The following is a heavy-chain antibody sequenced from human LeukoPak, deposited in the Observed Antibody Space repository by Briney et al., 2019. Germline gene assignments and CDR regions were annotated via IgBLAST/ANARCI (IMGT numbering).Heavy chain of an antibody. D-gene: IGHD6-19*01. J-gene: IGHJ4*02. CDR2: ISAYNGNT. CDR3: VRDLGQWLVQGIFFDY. CDR1: GYTLTSYG. V-gene: IGHV1-18*01. Sequence: ASVKVSCKASGYTLTSYGISWVRQAPGQGLEWMAWISAYNGNTNYAQKLQGRVTMTQDTSTSTAYMELRSLRSDDTAVYYCVRDLGQWLVQGIFFDYWGQGTLVTVSS.